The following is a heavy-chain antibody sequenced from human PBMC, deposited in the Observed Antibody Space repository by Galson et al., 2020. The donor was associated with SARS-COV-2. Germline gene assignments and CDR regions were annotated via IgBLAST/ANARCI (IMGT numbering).Heavy chain of an antibody. CDR2: IYSEGSST. Sequence: GGSLRLSCAASGFTFSSHWMHWVRQAQGKGLVWVSRIYSEGSSTSYADSVKGRFTITGDNAKNTLYLQMNSLSAEDTAVYYCARGDMGNDYFDYWGQGSLVTVSS. J-gene: IGHJ4*02. CDR1: GFTFSSHW. V-gene: IGHV3-74*01. CDR3: ARGDMGNDYFDY. D-gene: IGHD7-27*01.